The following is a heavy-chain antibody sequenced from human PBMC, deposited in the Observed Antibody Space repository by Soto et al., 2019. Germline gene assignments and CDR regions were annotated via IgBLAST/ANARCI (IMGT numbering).Heavy chain of an antibody. CDR3: ARGIAARPHYYYGMDV. V-gene: IGHV1-69*13. CDR1: GGTFSSYA. Sequence: SVKVSCKASGGTFSSYAISWVRQAPGQGLEWMGGIIPIFGTANYAQKFQGRVTITADESTSTAYMELSSLRPEDTAVYYCARGIAARPHYYYGMDVWGQGTTVTVSS. CDR2: IIPIFGTA. D-gene: IGHD6-6*01. J-gene: IGHJ6*02.